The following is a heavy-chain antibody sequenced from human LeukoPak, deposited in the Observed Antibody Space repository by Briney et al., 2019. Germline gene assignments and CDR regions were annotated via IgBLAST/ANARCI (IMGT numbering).Heavy chain of an antibody. V-gene: IGHV4-39*07. CDR2: IYYSGST. Sequence: PSETLSLTCTVSGGSISSSSYYWGWIRQPPGKGLEWIGSIYYSGSTYYNPSLKSRVTISVDTSKNQFSLKLSSVTAADTAVYYCARAYYDFWSGYYPYYFDYWGQGTLVTVSS. CDR3: ARAYYDFWSGYYPYYFDY. CDR1: GGSISSSSYY. J-gene: IGHJ4*02. D-gene: IGHD3-3*01.